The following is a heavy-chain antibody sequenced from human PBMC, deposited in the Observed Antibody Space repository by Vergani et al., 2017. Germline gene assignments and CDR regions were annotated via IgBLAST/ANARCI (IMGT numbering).Heavy chain of an antibody. Sequence: QVQLVESGGGLVKPGGSLRLHCAASGFTFSDYYMSWIRQAPGKGLEWVSDISSSGSTIYYADSVKGRFTISRYNAKNSLYLQMNSLRAEDTAVYYCASLYGSGNKRNYYYYYMDVWGKGTTVTVSS. J-gene: IGHJ6*03. CDR2: ISSSGSTI. D-gene: IGHD3-10*01. CDR3: ASLYGSGNKRNYYYYYMDV. CDR1: GFTFSDYY. V-gene: IGHV3-11*01.